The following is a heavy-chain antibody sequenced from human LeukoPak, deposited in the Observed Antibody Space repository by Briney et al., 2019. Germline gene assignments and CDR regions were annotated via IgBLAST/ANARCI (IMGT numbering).Heavy chain of an antibody. V-gene: IGHV1-18*01. CDR1: GYRFPSYG. Sequence: ASVKVSCKASGYRFPSYGINWVRQAPGQGLEWMGWISTDNGNTDYAQNLQGRVTMTTDTSTSTAYIELRSLRSDDTAVYYCARGYSYGYGPLDYWGQGTLVTVSS. J-gene: IGHJ4*02. D-gene: IGHD5-18*01. CDR2: ISTDNGNT. CDR3: ARGYSYGYGPLDY.